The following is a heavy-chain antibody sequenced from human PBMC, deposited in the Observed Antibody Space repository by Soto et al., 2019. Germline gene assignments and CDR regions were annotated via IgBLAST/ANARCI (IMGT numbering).Heavy chain of an antibody. CDR2: IYYSGST. V-gene: IGHV4-39*01. CDR1: GGSISSSSYY. J-gene: IGHJ6*02. D-gene: IGHD3-10*01. CDR3: ARHLGTNVLLWFGELLKGRYYYGMDV. Sequence: QLQLQESGPGLVKPSETLSLTCTVSGGSISSSSYYWGWIRQPPGKGLEWIGSIYYSGSTYYNPSLKSRVTISVDTSKNPFSLKLSSVTAADTAVYYCARHLGTNVLLWFGELLKGRYYYGMDVWGQGTTVTVSS.